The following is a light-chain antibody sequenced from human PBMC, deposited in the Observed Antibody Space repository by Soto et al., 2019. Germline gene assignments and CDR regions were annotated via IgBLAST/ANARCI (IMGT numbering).Light chain of an antibody. CDR2: DAS. Sequence: IVLPQSPATLSLSPGERATLSCRASQTVSSYLAWYQQRPGQAPRLLIYDASNRATGIPARFSASGSGTDFTLTISSLEPEDFAVYYCQQRSHWPTFGQGTKVDIK. J-gene: IGKJ1*01. CDR3: QQRSHWPT. CDR1: QTVSSY. V-gene: IGKV3-11*01.